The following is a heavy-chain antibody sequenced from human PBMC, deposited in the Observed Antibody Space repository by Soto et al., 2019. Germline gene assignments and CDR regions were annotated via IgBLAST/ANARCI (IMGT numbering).Heavy chain of an antibody. V-gene: IGHV3-15*07. Sequence: WGSLRLSCAASGFTFSNAWMNWVRQAPGKGLEWVGRIKSKTDGGTTDYAAPVKGRFTISRDDSKNTLYLQMNSLKTEDTAVYYCTTDCSDRGDCHPSRDAFDIWGQGTMVTVSS. CDR1: GFTFSNAW. D-gene: IGHD2-21*02. CDR2: IKSKTDGGTT. J-gene: IGHJ3*02. CDR3: TTDCSDRGDCHPSRDAFDI.